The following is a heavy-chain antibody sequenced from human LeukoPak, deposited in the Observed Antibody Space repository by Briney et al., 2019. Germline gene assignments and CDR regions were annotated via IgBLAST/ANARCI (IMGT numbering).Heavy chain of an antibody. D-gene: IGHD3-10*01. V-gene: IGHV3-20*04. J-gene: IGHJ4*02. Sequence: GGSLRLSCAASGFVFDDYGMNWVRQVPGKGLEWVSGIRNGGTIGYADSVKGRFTISRDNAKNSLYLQMNSLRAEDTALYYCAKDSGVRGVIINLFDYWGQGTLVTVSS. CDR1: GFVFDDYG. CDR2: IRNGGTI. CDR3: AKDSGVRGVIINLFDY.